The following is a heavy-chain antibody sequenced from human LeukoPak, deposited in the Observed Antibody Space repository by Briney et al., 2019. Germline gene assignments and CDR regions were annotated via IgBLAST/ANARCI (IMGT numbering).Heavy chain of an antibody. D-gene: IGHD1-20*01. CDR3: VKDWRRFNWNDRGYFDS. CDR2: ISTNGGST. V-gene: IGHV3-64D*09. Sequence: GGSLRLSCSASGFIFSNYALHWVRQAPGQALEYVSSISTNGGSTYYADSVRGRFTISRDHSKNTLYLQMSSLRVEDTAVYYCVKDWRRFNWNDRGYFDSWGQGTLVTVS. CDR1: GFIFSNYA. J-gene: IGHJ4*02.